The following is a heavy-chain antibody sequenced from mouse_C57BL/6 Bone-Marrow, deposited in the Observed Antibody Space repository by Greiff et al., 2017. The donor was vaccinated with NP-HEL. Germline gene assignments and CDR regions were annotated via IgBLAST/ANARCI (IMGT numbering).Heavy chain of an antibody. CDR2: IRNKANGYTT. Sequence: EVTLVESGGGLVQPGGSLSLSCAASGFTFTDYYMSWVRQPPGKALEWLGFIRNKANGYTTEYSASVKGRFTISRDNYQSILYLQMNALRAEDSATYYCARYLVLRQLYYAMDYWGQGTSVTVSS. CDR3: ARYLVLRQLYYAMDY. V-gene: IGHV7-3*01. J-gene: IGHJ4*01. CDR1: GFTFTDYY. D-gene: IGHD1-2*01.